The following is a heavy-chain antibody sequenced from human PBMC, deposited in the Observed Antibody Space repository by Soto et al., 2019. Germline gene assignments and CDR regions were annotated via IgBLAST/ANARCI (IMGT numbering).Heavy chain of an antibody. CDR1: GYSISSGYF. Sequence: SETLSLTCAVSGYSISSGYFWGWIRQPPGKGLEWIGSLYHASSTSYSPSLKSRVTRSVDTSKNQFSLKLRSVTAADTAVYYCARAKDYDFWGGKVPYGMDVWGQGTTVTVSS. J-gene: IGHJ6*01. V-gene: IGHV4-38-2*01. CDR3: ARAKDYDFWGGKVPYGMDV. CDR2: LYHASST. D-gene: IGHD3-3*01.